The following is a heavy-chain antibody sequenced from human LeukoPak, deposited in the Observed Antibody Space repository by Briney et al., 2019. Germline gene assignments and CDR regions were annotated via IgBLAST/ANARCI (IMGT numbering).Heavy chain of an antibody. V-gene: IGHV3-30*02. J-gene: IGHJ4*02. CDR3: AKRDLTTEFDY. Sequence: GGSLRLSCAASGFTFSNYGMHWVRQAPGKGLEWVALILYDGSTKFYADSVKGRFTISRDNSKNTVSLEMNSLRTEDTAVYYCAKRDLTTEFDYWGRGILVTVSS. D-gene: IGHD4-17*01. CDR2: ILYDGSTK. CDR1: GFTFSNYG.